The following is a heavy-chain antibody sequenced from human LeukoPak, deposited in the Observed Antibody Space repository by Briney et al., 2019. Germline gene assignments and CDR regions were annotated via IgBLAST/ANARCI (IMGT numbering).Heavy chain of an antibody. D-gene: IGHD6-19*01. CDR2: INSDGSST. J-gene: IGHJ4*02. CDR3: AKWDSSGWYGPLYYFDY. V-gene: IGHV3-74*01. CDR1: GFTFSSYW. Sequence: GGSLRLSCAASGFTFSSYWMHWVRQAPGKGLVWVSRINSDGSSTYYADSVKGRFTISRDNSKNTLYLQMNSLRAEDTAVYYCAKWDSSGWYGPLYYFDYWGQGTLVTVSS.